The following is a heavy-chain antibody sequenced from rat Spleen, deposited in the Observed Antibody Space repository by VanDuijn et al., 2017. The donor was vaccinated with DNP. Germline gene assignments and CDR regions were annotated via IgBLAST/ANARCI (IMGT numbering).Heavy chain of an antibody. D-gene: IGHD1-6*01. CDR1: GFSLTTNG. V-gene: IGHV2S12*01. CDR3: ARDRYYGSTVGMDA. J-gene: IGHJ4*01. Sequence: QVQVKESGPGLVQSSQTLSLTCTVSGFSLTTNGVSWVRQPPGKGLEWIAAISSGGNTYYNSALKSRLSISRDTSKSQVFLKMSSLKTEDTATYYCARDRYYGSTVGMDAWGQGASVTVSS. CDR2: ISSGGNT.